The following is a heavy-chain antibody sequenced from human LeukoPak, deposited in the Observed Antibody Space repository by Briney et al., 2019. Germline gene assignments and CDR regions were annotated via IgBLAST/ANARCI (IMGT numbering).Heavy chain of an antibody. CDR2: ISSSGSTM. V-gene: IGHV3-11*04. CDR3: VREIIRLGQDDYFDY. Sequence: GGSLRLSCAASGFIFSDYYMSWIRQAPGKGLEWVSYISSSGSTMYYTDSVKGRFTISRDNAKDSLYLQMNSLRAEDTAVYYCVREIIRLGQDDYFDYWGQGTLVTVSS. D-gene: IGHD3-3*02. CDR1: GFIFSDYY. J-gene: IGHJ4*02.